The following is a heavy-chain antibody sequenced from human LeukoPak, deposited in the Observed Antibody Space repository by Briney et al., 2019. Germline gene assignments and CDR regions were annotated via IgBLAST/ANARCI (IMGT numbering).Heavy chain of an antibody. Sequence: GESLKISCKASGYSFTSYWIGWVRQMPEKGLERMGIIYPGDSDTRDSPSFQGQVTISADKSISTAYLQWSSLKASDTAMYYCARERSSGYYTEDAFDIWGQGTMVTVSS. J-gene: IGHJ3*02. CDR2: IYPGDSDT. CDR3: ARERSSGYYTEDAFDI. V-gene: IGHV5-51*01. D-gene: IGHD3-22*01. CDR1: GYSFTSYW.